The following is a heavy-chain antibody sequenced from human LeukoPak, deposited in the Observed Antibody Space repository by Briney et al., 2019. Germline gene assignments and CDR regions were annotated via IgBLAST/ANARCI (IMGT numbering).Heavy chain of an antibody. CDR1: GYKFTNYW. J-gene: IGHJ4*02. CDR2: IYPTDSYT. V-gene: IGHV5-51*01. Sequence: GESLKISCKGSGYKFTNYWIAWVRQMPGQGLEWMGIIYPTDSYTRYSPSFQGQVTISADKSISTAYLQWSSLKASDTAMYYCARQPNPDFDYWGQGTPVTVSS. CDR3: ARQPNPDFDY.